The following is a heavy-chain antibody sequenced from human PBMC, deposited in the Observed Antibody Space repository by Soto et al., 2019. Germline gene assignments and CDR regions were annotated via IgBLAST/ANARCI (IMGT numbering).Heavy chain of an antibody. CDR3: AHKGDGYRGFKY. Sequence: QITLKESGPTLVKPTQTLTLTCTFSGFSLSTSGVGVGWIRQPPGKALEWLALIYWDDDKRYSPSLKSRLTITQDTSKNQVVLTTTYMDPVDTATYYCAHKGDGYRGFKYWGQGTLVTVSS. J-gene: IGHJ4*02. CDR2: IYWDDDK. V-gene: IGHV2-5*02. D-gene: IGHD5-12*01. CDR1: GFSLSTSGVG.